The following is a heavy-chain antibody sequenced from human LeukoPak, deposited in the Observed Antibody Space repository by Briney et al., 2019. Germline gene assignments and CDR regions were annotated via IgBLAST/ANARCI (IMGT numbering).Heavy chain of an antibody. CDR3: AKDRVVVVPAESYFDY. Sequence: GGSLRLSCAASGFIFSSYAMSWVRQAPGKGLEWVSAISGSGGSTYYADSVKGRFTISRDNSKNTLYLQMNSLRAEDTAVYYCAKDRVVVVPAESYFDYWGQRTLVTVSS. CDR1: GFIFSSYA. CDR2: ISGSGGST. J-gene: IGHJ4*02. D-gene: IGHD2-2*01. V-gene: IGHV3-23*01.